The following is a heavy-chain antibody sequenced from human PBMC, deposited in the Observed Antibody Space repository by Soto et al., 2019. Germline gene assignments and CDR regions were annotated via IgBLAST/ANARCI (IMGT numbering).Heavy chain of an antibody. V-gene: IGHV3-48*01. CDR1: GFTFSSYS. CDR2: ITSSRGTK. CDR3: AREAPANGWTEYYFDY. D-gene: IGHD6-19*01. Sequence: GGSLRLSCVASGFTFSSYSLDWVRQAPGKGLEWLAYITSSRGTKYYADSVKGRFTISRDNSKNTLYLQMNSLRAEDTAVYYCAREAPANGWTEYYFDYWGQGTLVTVSS. J-gene: IGHJ4*02.